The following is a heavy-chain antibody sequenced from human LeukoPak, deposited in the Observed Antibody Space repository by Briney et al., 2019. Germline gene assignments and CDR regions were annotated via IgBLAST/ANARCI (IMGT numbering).Heavy chain of an antibody. CDR1: GFTFHDYG. CDR2: INWNGDRT. Sequence: GGSLRLSCAASGFTFHDYGMSWVRQSPGKGLEWVSGINWNGDRTGYADSVKGRFTISRDNAKKSLYLQMNSLRAEDTAVYYCVAGYCSGTSCSTFFGMDVWGQGTTVTVSS. V-gene: IGHV3-20*04. CDR3: VAGYCSGTSCSTFFGMDV. D-gene: IGHD2-2*03. J-gene: IGHJ6*02.